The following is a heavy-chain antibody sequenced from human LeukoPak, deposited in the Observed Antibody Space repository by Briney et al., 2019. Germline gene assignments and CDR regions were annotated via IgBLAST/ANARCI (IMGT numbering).Heavy chain of an antibody. V-gene: IGHV4-30-4*01. D-gene: IGHD3-10*01. CDR3: ARLRGITMVRGQN. CDR1: GGSISSGDYY. CDR2: IYYSGST. J-gene: IGHJ4*02. Sequence: PSQTLSLTCTVSGGSISSGDYYWSWIRQPPGKGLEWIGYIYYSGSTNYNPSLKSRVTISVDKSKNQFSLKLSSVTAADTAVYYCARLRGITMVRGQNWGQGTLVTVSS.